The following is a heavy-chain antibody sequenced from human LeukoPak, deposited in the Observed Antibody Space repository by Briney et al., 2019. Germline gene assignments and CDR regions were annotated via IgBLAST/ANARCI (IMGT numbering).Heavy chain of an antibody. Sequence: GGSLRLSCEASGFRFDEYTMHWVRQAPGKGLECVSLIGYDGDTTYYAYSVRGRFTVSRDNSKNSLHLQMNSLRSEDTAIYYCGKDGHYCTATTCYSSLFDPWGQGTLVTVSS. CDR3: GKDGHYCTATTCYSSLFDP. J-gene: IGHJ5*02. CDR2: IGYDGDTT. CDR1: GFRFDEYT. V-gene: IGHV3-43*01. D-gene: IGHD2-8*02.